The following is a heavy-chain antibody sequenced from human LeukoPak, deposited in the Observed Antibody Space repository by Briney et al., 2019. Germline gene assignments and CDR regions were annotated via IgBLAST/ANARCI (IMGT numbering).Heavy chain of an antibody. CDR2: MNPNSGNT. CDR1: GYTFTSYD. J-gene: IGHJ3*02. V-gene: IGHV1-8*03. Sequence: ASVKVSCKASGYTFTSYDINWLRQATGQGLEWMGWMNPNSGNTGYAQKFQGRVTITMNTSISTAYMELSSLRSEDTAVYYCARATILRFLEWSVAFDIWGQGTMVTVSS. CDR3: ARATILRFLEWSVAFDI. D-gene: IGHD3-3*01.